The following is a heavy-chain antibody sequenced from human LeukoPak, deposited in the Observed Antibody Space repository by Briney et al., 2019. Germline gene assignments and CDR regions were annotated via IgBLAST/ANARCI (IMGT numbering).Heavy chain of an antibody. CDR3: ASRDMIRGGGFDN. J-gene: IGHJ4*02. Sequence: KASETLSLTCAVSGDSMSSDSYSWTWIRQPPGKQLEWIGYIFYGGNTYTNPSLKSRGTISIDTSKKQFSLQLTSVTAADTAVYYCASRDMIRGGGFDNWGQGILVTVSS. D-gene: IGHD3-10*01. CDR1: GDSMSSDSYS. V-gene: IGHV4-30-4*07. CDR2: IFYGGNT.